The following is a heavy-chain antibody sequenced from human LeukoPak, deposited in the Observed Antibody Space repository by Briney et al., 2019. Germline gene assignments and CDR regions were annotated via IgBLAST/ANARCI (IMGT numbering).Heavy chain of an antibody. V-gene: IGHV3-23*01. Sequence: PGGSLRLSCAASGFTFSSYAMSWVRHAPGKGLEWVSAISGSGGSTYYADSVKGRFTISRDNSKNTLYLQMNSLRAEDTAVYYCAKFYGSGSNSKYYYDHWGQGTLVTVSS. CDR2: ISGSGGST. CDR1: GFTFSSYA. CDR3: AKFYGSGSNSKYYYDH. J-gene: IGHJ4*02. D-gene: IGHD3-10*01.